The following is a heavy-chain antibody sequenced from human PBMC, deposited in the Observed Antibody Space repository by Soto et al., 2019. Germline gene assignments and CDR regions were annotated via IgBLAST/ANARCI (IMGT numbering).Heavy chain of an antibody. CDR3: ARDFARITGTTSYGMDV. CDR2: IIPIFGTA. D-gene: IGHD1-20*01. CDR1: GGTFSSYA. V-gene: IGHV1-69*13. J-gene: IGHJ6*02. Sequence: SVKLYCNASGGTFSSYAISWVRQAPRQGLEWMGGIIPIFGTANYAQKFQGRVTITADESTSTAYMELSSLRSEDTAVYYCARDFARITGTTSYGMDVWGQGTTVTVSS.